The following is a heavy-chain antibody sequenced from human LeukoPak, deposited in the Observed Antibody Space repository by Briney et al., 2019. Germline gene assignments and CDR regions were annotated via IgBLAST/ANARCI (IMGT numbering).Heavy chain of an antibody. CDR2: INSDGSST. J-gene: IGHJ4*02. Sequence: GPLRPLCVTCRVSFNSDWIGEDRQAPGKGLVWVSRINSDGSSTSYADSVKGRFTISRDNAKNTLSLQMNSLRAEDTAVYYCARPDTAMPPFDHWGQGTLVTVSS. CDR3: ARPDTAMPPFDH. V-gene: IGHV3-74*01. CDR1: RVSFNSDW. D-gene: IGHD5-18*01.